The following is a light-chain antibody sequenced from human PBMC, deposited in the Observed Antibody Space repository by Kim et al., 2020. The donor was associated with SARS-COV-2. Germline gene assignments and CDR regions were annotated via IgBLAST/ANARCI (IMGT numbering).Light chain of an antibody. CDR2: YDS. CDR1: NIGSKS. V-gene: IGLV3-21*04. Sequence: SYELTQPPSVSVAPGKTARITCGGNNIGSKSVHWYQQKPGQAPVLVIYYDSDRTSGIPERFSGSNSGNTATLTISRVEAGDEADYYCQVWDSSSDHPVFGGGTKLTVL. J-gene: IGLJ3*02. CDR3: QVWDSSSDHPV.